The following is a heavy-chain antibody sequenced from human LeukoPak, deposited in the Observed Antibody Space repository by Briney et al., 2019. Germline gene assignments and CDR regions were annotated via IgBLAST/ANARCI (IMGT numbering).Heavy chain of an antibody. Sequence: GGSLRLSCAASGFTFSSYAMSWVRQAPGKGLEWVSVLSGSGGDTYYADSVKGRFTISRDNSKNTLYLHMNSLRAEDTALYYCARATGLSVHTMKYWYFDLWGRGTLVTVSS. CDR1: GFTFSSYA. CDR2: LSGSGGDT. J-gene: IGHJ2*01. CDR3: ARATGLSVHTMKYWYFDL. V-gene: IGHV3-23*01. D-gene: IGHD3-22*01.